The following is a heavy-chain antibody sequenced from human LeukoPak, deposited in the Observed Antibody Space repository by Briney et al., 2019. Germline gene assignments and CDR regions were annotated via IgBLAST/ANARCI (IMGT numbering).Heavy chain of an antibody. CDR1: GFTFSSYS. V-gene: IGHV3-21*04. Sequence: LGGSLRLSCAASGFTFSSYSMNWVRQAPGKGLEWVSSISSSSSYIYYADSVKGRFTISRDNSKNTLYLQIYSLRAEDTAVYYCAKGSVPATASTDFDYWGQGTLVTVSS. J-gene: IGHJ4*02. D-gene: IGHD2-2*01. CDR2: ISSSSSYI. CDR3: AKGSVPATASTDFDY.